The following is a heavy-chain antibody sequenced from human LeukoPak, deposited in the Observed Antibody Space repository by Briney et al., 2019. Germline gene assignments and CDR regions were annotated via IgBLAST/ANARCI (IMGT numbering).Heavy chain of an antibody. CDR1: GFTFSSYS. CDR2: ISSSSSYI. V-gene: IGHV3-21*01. D-gene: IGHD4-17*01. Sequence: SGGSLRLSCAASGFTFSSYSMNWVRQAPGKGLEWVSSISSSSSYIYYADSVKGRFTISRDNSKNTLYLQMNSLRAEDTAVYYCAREFYGDYVRYYFDYWGQGTLVTVSS. J-gene: IGHJ4*02. CDR3: AREFYGDYVRYYFDY.